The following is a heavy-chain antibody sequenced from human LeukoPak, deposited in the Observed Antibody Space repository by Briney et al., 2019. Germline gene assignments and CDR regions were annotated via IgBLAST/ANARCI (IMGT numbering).Heavy chain of an antibody. CDR1: GFAFSAYW. CDR2: INEDATTI. Sequence: PAGSLRLSCAASGFAFSAYWMHWVRQAPGKGLEWVSRINEDATTITYADSVKGRFIISRDNSKKSLYLQMNNLRAEDTAVYYCVRDLILVWTPGDDFDFWGQGTLVIVSS. D-gene: IGHD3-16*01. J-gene: IGHJ4*02. V-gene: IGHV3-74*01. CDR3: VRDLILVWTPGDDFDF.